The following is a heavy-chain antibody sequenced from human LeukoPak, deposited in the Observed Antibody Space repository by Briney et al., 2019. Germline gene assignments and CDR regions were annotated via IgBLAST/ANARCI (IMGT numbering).Heavy chain of an antibody. J-gene: IGHJ4*02. CDR2: FYHSGSI. V-gene: IGHV4-59*01. Sequence: SETLSLTCTVSGDSISSYYWSWIRQPPGKGLEWIGNFYHSGSINYNPSLKSRVTMSVDTSMNQFSLKLSSVTAADTAVYYCARGRDFWSGHYDFWGQGTLVTVSS. D-gene: IGHD3-3*01. CDR1: GDSISSYY. CDR3: ARGRDFWSGHYDF.